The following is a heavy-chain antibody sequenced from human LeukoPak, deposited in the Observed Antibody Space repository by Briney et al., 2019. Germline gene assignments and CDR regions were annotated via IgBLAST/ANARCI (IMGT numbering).Heavy chain of an antibody. V-gene: IGHV3-15*01. CDR2: IKSKTDGGTT. Sequence: GGSLRLSCAASGFTFSNAWMSWVRQAPGKGLEWVGRIKSKTDGGTTDYAAPVKGRFTISRDDSKNTLYLQMNSLKTEDTAVYYCTTAVPALYYYGSGRAGKMGHYNKLFDYWGQGTLVTVSS. D-gene: IGHD3-10*01. CDR1: GFTFSNAW. CDR3: TTAVPALYYYGSGRAGKMGHYNKLFDY. J-gene: IGHJ4*02.